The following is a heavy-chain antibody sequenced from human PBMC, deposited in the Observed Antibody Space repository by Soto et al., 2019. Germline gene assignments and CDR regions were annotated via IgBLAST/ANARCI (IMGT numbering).Heavy chain of an antibody. CDR2: TYYSGNT. V-gene: IGHV4-59*12. J-gene: IGHJ5*02. Sequence: PSETLSLTCTVSGGSMTNYDWSWIRQPPGKGLEWIGYTYYSGNTNYNPSLKSRVTISVDTSKNQFSLKLSSVTAADTAVYYCARDRRHNWFDPWGQGTLVTVSS. CDR1: GGSMTNYD. CDR3: ARDRRHNWFDP.